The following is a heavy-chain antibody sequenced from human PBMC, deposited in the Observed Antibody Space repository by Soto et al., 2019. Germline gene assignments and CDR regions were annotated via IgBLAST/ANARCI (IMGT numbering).Heavy chain of an antibody. CDR3: AIGYCTNGVCYNAFDI. CDR1: GYTFTGYY. Sequence: GASVKVSCKASGYTFTGYYMHWVRQAPGQGPEWMGWINPNSGGTNYAQKFQGRVTMTRDTSISTAYMELSRLRSDDTAVYYCAIGYCTNGVCYNAFDIWGQGTMVTVSS. D-gene: IGHD2-8*01. V-gene: IGHV1-2*02. CDR2: INPNSGGT. J-gene: IGHJ3*02.